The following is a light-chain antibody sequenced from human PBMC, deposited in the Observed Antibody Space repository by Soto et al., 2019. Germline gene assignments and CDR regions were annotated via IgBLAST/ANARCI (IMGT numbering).Light chain of an antibody. Sequence: ESVLTRSTGALSLSPGERATLSCRASQSVSSNFLAWYQEKPGQAPRLLIYGASSRATGIPDRFSGSGSGTDFTLTISRREPEDFAVYYCRQYGRTLGFAFGGGTKVDIK. CDR3: RQYGRTLGFA. V-gene: IGKV3-20*01. J-gene: IGKJ4*01. CDR2: GAS. CDR1: QSVSSNF.